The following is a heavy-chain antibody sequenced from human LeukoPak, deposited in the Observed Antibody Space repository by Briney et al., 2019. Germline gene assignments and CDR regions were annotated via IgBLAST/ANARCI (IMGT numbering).Heavy chain of an antibody. CDR1: GFTFSIYA. V-gene: IGHV3-30-3*01. CDR3: ARDLRAIVVTAGPDY. Sequence: GGSPRLSCAASGFTFSIYAFHWVRQAPGKGLEWVAFISEDAGSNKYYADSVKGRFTISRDNSRNTLYLQVNSLRAEDTAVYYCARDLRAIVVTAGPDYWGQGTLVTVSS. D-gene: IGHD4-23*01. J-gene: IGHJ4*02. CDR2: ISEDAGSNK.